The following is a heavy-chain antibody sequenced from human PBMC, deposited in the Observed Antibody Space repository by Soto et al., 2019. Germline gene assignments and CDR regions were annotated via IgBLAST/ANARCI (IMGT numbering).Heavy chain of an antibody. CDR1: GFTFSSYA. D-gene: IGHD6-13*01. CDR2: ISYDGSNK. V-gene: IGHV3-30-3*01. Sequence: LRLSCAASGFTFSSYAMHWVRQAPGKGLERVAVISYDGSNKYYADSVKGRFTISRDNSKNTLYLQMNSLRAEDTAVYYCARTYSSSWYDYYYYGMDVWGQGTTVTVSS. CDR3: ARTYSSSWYDYYYYGMDV. J-gene: IGHJ6*02.